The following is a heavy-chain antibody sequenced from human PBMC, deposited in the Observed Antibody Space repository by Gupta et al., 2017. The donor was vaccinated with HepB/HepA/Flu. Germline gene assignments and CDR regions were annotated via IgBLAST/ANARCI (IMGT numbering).Heavy chain of an antibody. J-gene: IGHJ3*02. CDR1: GFTFSSYR. CDR3: ARGWYSRPCPFDI. V-gene: IGHV3-21*01. CDR2: ISSSSSYI. D-gene: IGHD6-13*01. Sequence: EVQLVESGGGLVKPGGSLRLSCAASGFTFSSYRMNWVRQAPGKGLEWVSSISSSSSYIYYADAVKGRFTISRDNAKNSLYLQMKRMRAEDTAVYYCARGWYSRPCPFDIWGQGTMVTVSS.